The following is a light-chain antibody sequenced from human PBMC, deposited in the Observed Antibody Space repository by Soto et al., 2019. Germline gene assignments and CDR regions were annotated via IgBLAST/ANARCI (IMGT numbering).Light chain of an antibody. V-gene: IGKV1-33*01. CDR2: DAT. CDR1: QDIGTF. Sequence: DIQMTQSPTSLSASVGDRVTITCQASQDIGTFLKWYQQKPGQAPKLLIFDATTLETGVPPGFSGSGFGTVFSLTISSLQAEDLATYYCQQVRDLPLTFGGGTKWE. J-gene: IGKJ4*01. CDR3: QQVRDLPLT.